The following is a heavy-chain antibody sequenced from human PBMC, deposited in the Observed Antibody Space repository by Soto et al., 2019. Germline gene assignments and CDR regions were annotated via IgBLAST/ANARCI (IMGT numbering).Heavy chain of an antibody. CDR3: AKVDGFLWFELDS. V-gene: IGHV3-23*01. CDR1: GFTFSSFA. CDR2: ISASGDGT. J-gene: IGHJ4*02. D-gene: IGHD3-10*01. Sequence: EVQLLESGGGLVQPGGSLRLSCAASGFTFSSFAMSWVRQAPGKGLEWVSAISASGDGTYYADSGKGRFTISRDNAKNTLYLQMSSLMAEDTAVYYCAKVDGFLWFELDSWGQGTLVSVSS.